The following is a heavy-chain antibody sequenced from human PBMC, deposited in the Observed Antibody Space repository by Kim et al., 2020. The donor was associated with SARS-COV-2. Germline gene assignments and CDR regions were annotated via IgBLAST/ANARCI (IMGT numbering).Heavy chain of an antibody. D-gene: IGHD6-13*01. CDR3: STGGGMTAPGLDY. Sequence: YAAPVKGRFTISRDDSGNILYLEMNSLKTEDTAVYYCSTGGGMTAPGLDYWGQGTLVTVSS. J-gene: IGHJ4*02. V-gene: IGHV3-15*01.